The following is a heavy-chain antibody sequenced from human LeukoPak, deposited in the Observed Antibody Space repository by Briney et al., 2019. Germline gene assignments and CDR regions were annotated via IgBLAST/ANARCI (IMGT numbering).Heavy chain of an antibody. CDR2: IYYSGST. CDR3: ARARGATIFQSAFDI. D-gene: IGHD5-24*01. J-gene: IGHJ3*02. CDR1: GGSISSGGYY. V-gene: IGHV4-61*08. Sequence: SETLSLTCTVSGGSISSGGYYWSWICQHPGKGLEWIGYIYYSGSTNYNPSLKSRVTISVDTSKNQFSLKLTSVTAADTAVYYCARARGATIFQSAFDIWGQGTMVTVSS.